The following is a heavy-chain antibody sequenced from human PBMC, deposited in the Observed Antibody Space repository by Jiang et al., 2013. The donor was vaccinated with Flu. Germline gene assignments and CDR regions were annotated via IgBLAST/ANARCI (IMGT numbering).Heavy chain of an antibody. V-gene: IGHV1-69*04. CDR3: ARDLRVRGVIGAFDI. CDR1: GGTFSSYT. D-gene: IGHD3-10*01. Sequence: GAEVKKPGSSVKVSCKASGGTFSSYTISWVRQAPGQGLEWMGRIIPILGIANYAQKFQGRVTITADKSTSTAYMELSSLRSEDTAVYYCARDLRVRGVIGAFDIWGQGTMVTVSS. CDR2: IIPILGIA. J-gene: IGHJ3*02.